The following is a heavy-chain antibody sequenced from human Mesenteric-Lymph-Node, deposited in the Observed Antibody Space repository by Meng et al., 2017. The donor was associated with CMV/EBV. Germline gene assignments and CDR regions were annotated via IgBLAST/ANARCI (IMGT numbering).Heavy chain of an antibody. J-gene: IGHJ6*02. CDR3: ARAEVVQPWSPPYKYYYGFDV. Sequence: GGSLRLSCAASGFTFSSYAMSWVRQAPGKGLEWVSAISGSGGSTYYADSVKGRFTISRDNAQNSLYLQMDSLRPEDTAMYYCARAEVVQPWSPPYKYYYGFDVWGQGTTVTVSS. V-gene: IGHV3-23*01. CDR2: ISGSGGST. CDR1: GFTFSSYA. D-gene: IGHD5-18*01.